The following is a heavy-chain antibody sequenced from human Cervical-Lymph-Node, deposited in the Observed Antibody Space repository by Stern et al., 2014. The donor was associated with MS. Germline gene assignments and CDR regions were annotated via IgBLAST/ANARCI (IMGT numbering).Heavy chain of an antibody. D-gene: IGHD6-13*01. CDR1: GFTFSNHS. J-gene: IGHJ6*02. V-gene: IGHV3-21*01. Sequence: VQLLQPGGGLVKPGGSLRLSCAASGFTFSNHSMNWVRQAPGKGLEWVSSISSSSSYIYYADSVKGRFTISRDNAKNSVYLQMTYLRAEDTAVYYCARGRDSTKYGMDVWGQGTTVTVSS. CDR2: ISSSSSYI. CDR3: ARGRDSTKYGMDV.